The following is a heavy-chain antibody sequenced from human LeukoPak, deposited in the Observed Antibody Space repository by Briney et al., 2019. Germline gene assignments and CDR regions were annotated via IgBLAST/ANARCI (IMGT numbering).Heavy chain of an antibody. D-gene: IGHD3-22*01. CDR1: GYTFTGYY. V-gene: IGHV1-2*02. CDR2: INPNSGGT. Sequence: ASVKVSCKASGYTFTGYYMHWVRQAPGQGLERMGWINPNSGGTNYAQKFQGRVTMTRDTSISTAYMELSRLRSDDTAVYYCARDFIGGDYYDSSGPGYWGQGTLVTVSS. CDR3: ARDFIGGDYYDSSGPGY. J-gene: IGHJ4*02.